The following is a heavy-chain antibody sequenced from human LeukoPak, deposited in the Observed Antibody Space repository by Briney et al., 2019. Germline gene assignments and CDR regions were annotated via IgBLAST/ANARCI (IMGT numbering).Heavy chain of an antibody. V-gene: IGHV3-7*01. CDR2: IKQDGSEK. Sequence: PGGSLRLSCAASGFTFSSYWMSWVRQAPGKGLECVANIKQDGSEKYYVDSVTGRFTISRDNAKNSLYLQMNSLRAEDTAVYYCARRGSGWFLAFDIWSQGTMVTVSS. D-gene: IGHD6-19*01. CDR3: ARRGSGWFLAFDI. J-gene: IGHJ3*02. CDR1: GFTFSSYW.